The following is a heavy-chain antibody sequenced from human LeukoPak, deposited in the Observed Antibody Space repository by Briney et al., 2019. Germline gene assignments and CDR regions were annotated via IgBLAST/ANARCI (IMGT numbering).Heavy chain of an antibody. CDR1: GGSISSSSYY. D-gene: IGHD2-2*01. CDR2: IYYSGST. Sequence: SETLSLTCTVSGGSISSSSYYWGWIRQPRGKGLEWIGSIYYSGSTYYNPSLKSRVTISVDTSKNQFSLKLSSVTAADTAVYYCARKDYCSSTSCYDNWFDPWGQGTLVTVSS. CDR3: ARKDYCSSTSCYDNWFDP. V-gene: IGHV4-39*07. J-gene: IGHJ5*02.